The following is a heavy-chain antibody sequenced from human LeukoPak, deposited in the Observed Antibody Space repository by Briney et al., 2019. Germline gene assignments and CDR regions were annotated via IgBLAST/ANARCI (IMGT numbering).Heavy chain of an antibody. CDR3: AKSYNGYESKPDY. CDR2: ISGGGGST. J-gene: IGHJ4*02. D-gene: IGHD5-12*01. CDR1: GFTFTSYS. Sequence: GGSLRLSCAASGFTFTSYSMNWVRQAPGKGLEWVSTISGGGGSTYYADSVKGRFTISRDNSKNTLYLQVNSLRAEDTAVYYCAKSYNGYESKPDYWGQGTLVTVSS. V-gene: IGHV3-23*01.